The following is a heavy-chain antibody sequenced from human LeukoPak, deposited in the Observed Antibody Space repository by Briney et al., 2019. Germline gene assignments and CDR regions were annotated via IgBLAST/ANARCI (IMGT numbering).Heavy chain of an antibody. CDR2: IYPGDSDT. CDR3: ARSIAAADPYYYYGMDV. Sequence: GESLKISCKGSGYSFTSYWIGWVRQMPGKGLGWMGIIYPGDSDTRYSPSFQGQVTISADKSISTAYLQWSSLKASDTAMYYCARSIAAADPYYYYGMDVWGQGTTVTVSS. D-gene: IGHD6-13*01. V-gene: IGHV5-51*01. CDR1: GYSFTSYW. J-gene: IGHJ6*02.